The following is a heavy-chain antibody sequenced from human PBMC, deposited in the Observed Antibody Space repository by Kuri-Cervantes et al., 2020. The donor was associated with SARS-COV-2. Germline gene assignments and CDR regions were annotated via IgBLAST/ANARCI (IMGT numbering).Heavy chain of an antibody. CDR3: ARGSNYDFWSGYSTFDY. V-gene: IGHV4-59*01. D-gene: IGHD3-3*01. Sequence: SETLALTCTVSGGSISSYYWSWLRQPPGKGLEWIGYIYYSGSTNYNPSLKSRVTISVDTSKNQFSLKLSPVTAADTAVYYCARGSNYDFWSGYSTFDYWGQGTLVTVSS. CDR2: IYYSGST. CDR1: GGSISSYY. J-gene: IGHJ4*02.